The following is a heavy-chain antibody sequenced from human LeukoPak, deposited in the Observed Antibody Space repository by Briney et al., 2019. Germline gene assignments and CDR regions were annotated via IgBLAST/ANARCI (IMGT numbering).Heavy chain of an antibody. Sequence: ASVKVSCKASGYTFTGYYMHWVRQAPGQGLEWMGWINPNSGGTNYAQKFQGRVTMTRDMSTSTVYMELSSLRSEDTAVYYCARAYSGSFHAFDIWGQGTMVTVSS. CDR1: GYTFTGYY. CDR3: ARAYSGSFHAFDI. D-gene: IGHD1-26*01. V-gene: IGHV1-2*02. J-gene: IGHJ3*02. CDR2: INPNSGGT.